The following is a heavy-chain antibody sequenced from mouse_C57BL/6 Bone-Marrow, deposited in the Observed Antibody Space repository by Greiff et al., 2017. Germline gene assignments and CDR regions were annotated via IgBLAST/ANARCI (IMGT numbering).Heavy chain of an antibody. Sequence: QVQLQQPGAELVKPGASVKMSCKASGYTFTSYWITWVQQRPGQSLEWIGDIYNGSGSTNSNETFKSKAPLTVDTSSSTAYMQLSSLTSEDSAVYYWARRGLRRMHAMDDRGQGTSVTVSS. J-gene: IGHJ4*01. D-gene: IGHD2-4*01. V-gene: IGHV1-55*01. CDR1: GYTFTSYW. CDR3: ARRGLRRMHAMDD. CDR2: IYNGSGST.